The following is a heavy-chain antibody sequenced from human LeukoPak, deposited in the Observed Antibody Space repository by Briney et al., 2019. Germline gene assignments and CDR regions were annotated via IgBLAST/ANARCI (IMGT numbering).Heavy chain of an antibody. J-gene: IGHJ4*02. CDR3: ARDQGYCSSTSCHPSDY. CDR2: ISAYNGNT. CDR1: GYTFTCYG. D-gene: IGHD2-2*01. V-gene: IGHV1-18*01. Sequence: GASVKVSCKASGYTFTCYGISWVRQAPGQGLEWMGWISAYNGNTNYAQKLQGRVTMTTDTSTSTAYMELRSLRSDDTAVYYCARDQGYCSSTSCHPSDYWGQGTLVTVSS.